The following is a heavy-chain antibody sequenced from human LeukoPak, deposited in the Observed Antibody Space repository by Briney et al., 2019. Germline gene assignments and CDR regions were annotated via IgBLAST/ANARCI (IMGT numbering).Heavy chain of an antibody. CDR1: GFTFSSYG. J-gene: IGHJ4*02. D-gene: IGHD3-3*01. CDR2: ISYDGSNK. Sequence: GGSLRLSCTASGFTFSSYGMHWVRQAPGKGLEWVAVISYDGSNKYYADSVKGRFTISRDNSKNTLYVQMNSLRAEDTAAYYCARDPAKFWSGHDYWGQGTLVTVSS. CDR3: ARDPAKFWSGHDY. V-gene: IGHV3-30*03.